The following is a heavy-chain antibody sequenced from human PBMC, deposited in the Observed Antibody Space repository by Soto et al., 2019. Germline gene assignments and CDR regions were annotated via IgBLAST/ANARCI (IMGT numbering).Heavy chain of an antibody. J-gene: IGHJ4*02. V-gene: IGHV4-39*01. Sequence: SETLSLTCTVAGGSISSSSYYWGWIRQPPGKGLEWIGSIYYSGSTYYNPSLKSRVTISVDTSKNQFSLKLSSVTAADTAVYYCASLNNGYSGYADDYWGQGTLVTVSS. CDR2: IYYSGST. D-gene: IGHD5-12*01. CDR3: ASLNNGYSGYADDY. CDR1: GGSISSSSYY.